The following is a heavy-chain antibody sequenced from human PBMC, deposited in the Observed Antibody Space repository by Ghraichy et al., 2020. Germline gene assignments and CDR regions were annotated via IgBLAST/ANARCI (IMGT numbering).Heavy chain of an antibody. V-gene: IGHV3-48*01. CDR3: ARGSIWFGEYYYAMGV. J-gene: IGHJ6*02. CDR1: GFTFSGYS. Sequence: GGSLRLSCAASGFTFSGYSMNWVRQAPGKGLEWVSYISSSSSSIYYADSVKGRFTISRDNAKNSLYLQMNSLRAEDTAVYYCARGSIWFGEYYYAMGVWGQGTTVTVSS. CDR2: ISSSSSSI. D-gene: IGHD3-10*01.